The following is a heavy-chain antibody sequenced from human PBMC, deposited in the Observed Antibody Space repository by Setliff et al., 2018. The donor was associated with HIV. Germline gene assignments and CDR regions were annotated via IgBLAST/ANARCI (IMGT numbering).Heavy chain of an antibody. D-gene: IGHD2-15*01. V-gene: IGHV3-23*01. CDR2: ITNDGRNT. Sequence: PRGSLRLSCTASGFTFSTNWMGRVRQAPGRRLEWVSSITNDGRNTYYADSVKGRFTISRDNSTNTLYLQMNSLRAEDMAVYYCAKGALGYCSGTICSPFDYWAQGTLVTVSS. CDR3: AKGALGYCSGTICSPFDY. J-gene: IGHJ4*02. CDR1: GFTFSTNW.